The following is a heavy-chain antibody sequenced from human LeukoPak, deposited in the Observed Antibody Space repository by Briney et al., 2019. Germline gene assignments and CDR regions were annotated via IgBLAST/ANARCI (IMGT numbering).Heavy chain of an antibody. Sequence: ASVKVSCKASGYTFTSYDINWVRQATGQGLEWMGWMNPNSGNTGYAQKFQGRVTMTRNTSISTAYMELSSLRSEDTAVYLCAREDPQTTVPEGMDVWGQGTTVTVSS. J-gene: IGHJ6*02. CDR3: AREDPQTTVPEGMDV. CDR2: MNPNSGNT. CDR1: GYTFTSYD. D-gene: IGHD4-17*01. V-gene: IGHV1-8*01.